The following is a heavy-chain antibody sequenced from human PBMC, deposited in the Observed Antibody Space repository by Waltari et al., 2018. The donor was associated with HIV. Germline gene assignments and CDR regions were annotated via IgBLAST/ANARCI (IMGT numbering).Heavy chain of an antibody. CDR1: GGSISSYY. CDR3: ARARLWFDP. J-gene: IGHJ5*02. V-gene: IGHV4-59*01. CDR2: IYYSGST. Sequence: QVQLQESGPGLVKPSETLSLTCTVSGGSISSYYWSWIRQPPGKGLEWIGYIYYSGSTNYNPSLKSRVTISVDTSKNQFSLKLSSVTAADTAVYYCARARLWFDPWGQGTLVTVSS.